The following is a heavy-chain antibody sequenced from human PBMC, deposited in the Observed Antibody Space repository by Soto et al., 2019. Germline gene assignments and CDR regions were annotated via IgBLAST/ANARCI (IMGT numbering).Heavy chain of an antibody. CDR2: IYWDDDK. D-gene: IGHD6-13*01. CDR3: AHPSYSSSWSTFDY. Sequence: QITLKESGPPLVKPTQTLTLTCTFSGFSLSTSGVGVGWICQPPGKALEWLALIYWDDDKRYSPSLKSRLTTXKXTXXNQVVPTMTNMDPVDPATYYCAHPSYSSSWSTFDYGGQGTLVTVSS. J-gene: IGHJ4*02. V-gene: IGHV2-5*02. CDR1: GFSLSTSGVG.